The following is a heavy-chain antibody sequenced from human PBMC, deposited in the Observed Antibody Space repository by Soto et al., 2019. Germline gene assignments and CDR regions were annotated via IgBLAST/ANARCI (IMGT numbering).Heavy chain of an antibody. D-gene: IGHD6-19*01. V-gene: IGHV4-39*07. CDR1: GGSINSSSYF. J-gene: IGHJ4*02. CDR2: IYYSGST. Sequence: SETLSLTCSVSGGSINSSSYFWGWVRQPPGKGLEWIGSIYYSGSTNYNPSLKSRVTISVDTSKNQFSLKLSSVTAADTAVYYCARGGQWLPREVDYWGQGTLVTVSS. CDR3: ARGGQWLPREVDY.